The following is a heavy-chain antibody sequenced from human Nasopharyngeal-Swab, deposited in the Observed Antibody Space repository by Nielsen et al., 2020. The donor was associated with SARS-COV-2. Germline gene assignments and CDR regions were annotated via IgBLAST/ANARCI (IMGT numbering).Heavy chain of an antibody. V-gene: IGHV4-31*03. J-gene: IGHJ4*02. CDR2: VTYGGTA. D-gene: IGHD5-24*01. CDR3: AGDRSGYNYLDY. CDR1: PGSTKSGARY. Sequence: SETLSLTFTVSPGSTKSGARYWAWIRQPIGWGLEWVGYVTYGGTAYYKPSLARRVTISVDTSENQFSLHVNSVTAADTAVYYCAGDRSGYNYLDYWGRGALVTVSS.